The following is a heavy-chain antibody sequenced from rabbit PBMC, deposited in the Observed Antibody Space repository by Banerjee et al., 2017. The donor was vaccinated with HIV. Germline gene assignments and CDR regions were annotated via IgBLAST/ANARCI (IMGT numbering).Heavy chain of an antibody. CDR1: GFDFSSNA. CDR3: ARDLAGVIGWNFNL. D-gene: IGHD4-1*01. V-gene: IGHV1S40*01. J-gene: IGHJ4*01. CDR2: IYAGSSGST. Sequence: TLTCKASGFDFSSNAMCWVRQAPGKGLEWIACIYAGSSGSTYYASWAKGRFTISKTSSTTVTLQMTSLTAADTATYFCARDLAGVIGWNFNLWGPGTL.